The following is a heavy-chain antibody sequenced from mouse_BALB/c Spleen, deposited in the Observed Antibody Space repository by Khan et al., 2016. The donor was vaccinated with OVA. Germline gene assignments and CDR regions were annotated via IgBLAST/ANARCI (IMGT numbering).Heavy chain of an antibody. CDR3: ARGGAAYYKNDGGAMEY. CDR1: GYTFTTAG. D-gene: IGHD2-12*01. CDR2: INTHSGVP. V-gene: IGHV9-4*02. J-gene: IGHJ4*01. Sequence: QIQLVQSGPELKKPGETVRISCKASGYTFTTAGIQWVQKMPGKGLKWIGWINTHSGVPKYAEDFKGRFAFSLEISVNTAYLQITNLKNEDTATNFCARGGAAYYKNDGGAMEYWGQGTTLTVSS.